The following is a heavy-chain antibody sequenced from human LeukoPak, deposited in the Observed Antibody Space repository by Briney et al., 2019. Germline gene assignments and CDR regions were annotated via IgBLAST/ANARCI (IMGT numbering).Heavy chain of an antibody. CDR3: AGLRRLWFGELSDIDY. D-gene: IGHD3-10*01. Sequence: PSDTLTHLCTVPGGPISSYYWSWIRQPPGKGPEWIGYIYYSGSTNYNPPLNTRVTIPVHTSKTQFSLQLSSVTAADTAVYSCAGLRRLWFGELSDIDYWGQGTLGTVSS. CDR2: IYYSGST. V-gene: IGHV4-59*07. CDR1: GGPISSYY. J-gene: IGHJ4*02.